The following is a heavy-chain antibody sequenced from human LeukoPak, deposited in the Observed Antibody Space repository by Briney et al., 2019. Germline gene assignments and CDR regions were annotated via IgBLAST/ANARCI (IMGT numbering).Heavy chain of an antibody. Sequence: GGSLRLSCGASGFTFNNYGMNWVRQAPGKGLEWVSYISSSGFTLNYADSVKGRFTISRDNAKNSLYLQMNSLRAEDTAVYYCARGVPKTSYYYYYMDVWGKGTTVTVSS. D-gene: IGHD4-11*01. CDR3: ARGVPKTSYYYYYMDV. J-gene: IGHJ6*03. CDR2: ISSSGFTL. CDR1: GFTFNNYG. V-gene: IGHV3-48*01.